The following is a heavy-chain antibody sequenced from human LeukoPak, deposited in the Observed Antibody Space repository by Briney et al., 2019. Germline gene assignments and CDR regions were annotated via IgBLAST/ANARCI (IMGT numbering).Heavy chain of an antibody. CDR2: ISSSSSTI. D-gene: IGHD6-6*01. CDR3: ARSGSSSRYYFDY. CDR1: GFTFSSYS. J-gene: IGHJ4*02. Sequence: PGGSLRLSCAASGFTFSSYSMNWVRQAPGKGLEWGSYISSSSSTIYYADSVKGRFTISRDNAKNSLYLQMNSLRAEDTAVYYCARSGSSSRYYFDYWGQGTLVTVSS. V-gene: IGHV3-48*01.